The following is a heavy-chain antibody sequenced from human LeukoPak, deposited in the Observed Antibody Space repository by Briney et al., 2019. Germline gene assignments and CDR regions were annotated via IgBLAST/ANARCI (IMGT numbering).Heavy chain of an antibody. Sequence: GASLRLSCAVSGLTFNTYGMNWVRQAPGKGLEWVSGISDSGRDTYYSDSVKGRFSISRDNSKSTVYLQMNSLRAEDPALYFCATGCVGSPSCFTTGYDHWGQGTLVTVSS. D-gene: IGHD2-8*02. CDR1: GLTFNTYG. CDR3: ATGCVGSPSCFTTGYDH. J-gene: IGHJ4*02. CDR2: ISDSGRDT. V-gene: IGHV3-23*01.